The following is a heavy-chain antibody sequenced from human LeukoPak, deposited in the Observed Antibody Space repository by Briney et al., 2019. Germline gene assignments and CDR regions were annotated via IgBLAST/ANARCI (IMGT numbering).Heavy chain of an antibody. CDR1: GYTFTGYY. D-gene: IGHD3-22*01. J-gene: IGHJ4*02. CDR2: INPNSGGT. V-gene: IGHV1-2*02. CDR3: ARDYYDSSGYYY. Sequence: ASVKVSCKASGYTFTGYYIHWVRQAPGQGLEWMGWINPNSGGTNYAQKFQGRVTMTRDTSISTAYMELSRLRSDDTAVYYCARDYYDSSGYYYWGQGTLVTVSS.